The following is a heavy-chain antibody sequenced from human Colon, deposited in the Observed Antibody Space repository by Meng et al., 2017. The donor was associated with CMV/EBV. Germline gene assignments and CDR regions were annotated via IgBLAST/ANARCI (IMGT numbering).Heavy chain of an antibody. Sequence: FVVDGGSFSGYYWAWSRQTPEKGLEWIGDINDSGTTKYNPSLKSRVSISLDTSRNQFSLKLSSVSAADTAVYYCARGDVVVLGPPNHWGQGTLVTVSS. J-gene: IGHJ1*01. CDR2: INDSGTT. D-gene: IGHD2-2*01. V-gene: IGHV4-34*01. CDR1: GGSFSGYY. CDR3: ARGDVVVLGPPNH.